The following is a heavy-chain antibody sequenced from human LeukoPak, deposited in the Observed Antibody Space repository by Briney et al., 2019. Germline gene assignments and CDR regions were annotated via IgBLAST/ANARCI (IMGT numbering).Heavy chain of an antibody. D-gene: IGHD3-22*01. CDR3: ARDDDSSGYYYP. J-gene: IGHJ5*02. CDR1: GFTFSDYY. Sequence: GGSLRLSCAASGFTFSDYYMGWIRQAPGKGLEWFSYISSSSSTIYYADSVKGRFTISRDNAKNSLYLQMNSLRAEDTAVYYCARDDDSSGYYYPWGQGTLVTVSS. V-gene: IGHV3-11*01. CDR2: ISSSSSTI.